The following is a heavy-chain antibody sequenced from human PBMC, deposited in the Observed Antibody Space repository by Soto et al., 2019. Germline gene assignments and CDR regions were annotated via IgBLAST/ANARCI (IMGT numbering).Heavy chain of an antibody. CDR2: ISAYNGNT. CDR1: GYTFTSYG. D-gene: IGHD6-6*01. Sequence: QVQLVQSGAEVKKPGASVKVSCKASGYTFTSYGISWVRQAPGQGLEWMGWISAYNGNTNYAQKFQGRVTMTTDTSTSTAYMELRSLRSDDTAVYYCARVKIEYSSSGWFDPWGQGTLVTVSS. CDR3: ARVKIEYSSSGWFDP. J-gene: IGHJ5*02. V-gene: IGHV1-18*01.